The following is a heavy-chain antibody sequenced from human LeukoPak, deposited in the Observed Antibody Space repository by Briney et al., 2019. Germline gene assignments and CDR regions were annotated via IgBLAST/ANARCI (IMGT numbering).Heavy chain of an antibody. Sequence: GGSLRLSCAASGFTFSSYWMHWVRQAPGKGLVWVSRINSDGSSTSYADSVKGRFTISRDNAKNSLYLQMNSLRAEDTAVYYCARDRGYYDSSGYYLPYYFDYWGQGTLVTVSS. D-gene: IGHD3-22*01. CDR1: GFTFSSYW. V-gene: IGHV3-74*01. CDR3: ARDRGYYDSSGYYLPYYFDY. CDR2: INSDGSST. J-gene: IGHJ4*02.